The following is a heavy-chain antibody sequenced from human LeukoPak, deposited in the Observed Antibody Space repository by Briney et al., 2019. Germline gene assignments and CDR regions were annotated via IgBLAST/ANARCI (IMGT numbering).Heavy chain of an antibody. CDR2: ISGSGGST. D-gene: IGHD1-26*01. CDR1: GFTFSTYA. CDR3: AKVVVGARSHAFDI. V-gene: IGHV3-23*01. Sequence: PGGSLRLSCAASGFTFSTYAMTWVRQAPGKGLEWVSAISGSGGSTYYADSVKGRFTISRDNSKNTLYLQMNSLRAEDTAVYYCAKVVVGARSHAFDIWGQGTMVTVSS. J-gene: IGHJ3*02.